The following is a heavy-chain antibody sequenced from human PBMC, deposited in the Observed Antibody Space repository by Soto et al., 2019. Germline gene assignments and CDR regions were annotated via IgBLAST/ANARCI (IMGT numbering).Heavy chain of an antibody. CDR2: IWYDGTNK. CDR1: GFTFSIYG. CDR3: ARDPYYDVNNSYSIHDYFDP. D-gene: IGHD3-16*01. V-gene: IGHV3-33*01. J-gene: IGHJ2*01. Sequence: SLILSCAASGFTFSIYGMHWVRQAPGKGLEWVAAIWYDGTNKYYGDSVKGRFTISRDNSKNTLYLQMSGLRVEDTAVYYCARDPYYDVNNSYSIHDYFDPWGHGNLVTVSA.